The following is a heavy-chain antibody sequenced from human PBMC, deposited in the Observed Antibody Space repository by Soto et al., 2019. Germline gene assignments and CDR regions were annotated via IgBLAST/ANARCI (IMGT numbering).Heavy chain of an antibody. J-gene: IGHJ3*02. CDR3: IIGGVFVLDAIDI. CDR1: GYTSTSFD. CDR2: LNPNSNNT. D-gene: IGHD3-16*02. Sequence: ASVKVSCKASGYTSTSFDINWVRQATGQGLEWMGWLNPNSNNTAYAQKFQGRVIMTWDTSRSTTYLELGSLRSEDTAVYYCIIGGVFVLDAIDIRGPGTMVSVSS. V-gene: IGHV1-8*02.